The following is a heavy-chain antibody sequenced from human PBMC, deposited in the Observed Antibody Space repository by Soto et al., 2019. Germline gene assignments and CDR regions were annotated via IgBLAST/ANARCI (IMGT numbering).Heavy chain of an antibody. CDR1: GYTFTSYA. V-gene: IGHV1-3*01. D-gene: IGHD3-9*01. J-gene: IGHJ6*02. CDR2: IDAVNANT. Sequence: ASVEDSCKTSGYTFTSYAMHWVRQAPGQRPGDKGWIDAVNANTKYSQSFQGRVTITRDTSASTGYMELSSLRSEDTAVYYCARDARNYDILTGSLLIENYYYYYGMDVWGQGTTVTVSS. CDR3: ARDARNYDILTGSLLIENYYYYYGMDV.